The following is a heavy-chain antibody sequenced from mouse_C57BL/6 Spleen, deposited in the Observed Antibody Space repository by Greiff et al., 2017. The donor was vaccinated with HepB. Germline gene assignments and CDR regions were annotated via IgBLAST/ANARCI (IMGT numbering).Heavy chain of an antibody. Sequence: VQLQQSGAELVRPGASVTLSCKASGYTFTDYEMHWVKQTPVHGLEWIGAIDPETGGTAYNQKFKGKAILTADKSSSTAYMELRSLTSEDSAVYYCTRKSNYQAMDDWGQGTSVTVSS. CDR2: IDPETGGT. CDR3: TRKSNYQAMDD. CDR1: GYTFTDYE. J-gene: IGHJ4*01. D-gene: IGHD2-5*01. V-gene: IGHV1-15*01.